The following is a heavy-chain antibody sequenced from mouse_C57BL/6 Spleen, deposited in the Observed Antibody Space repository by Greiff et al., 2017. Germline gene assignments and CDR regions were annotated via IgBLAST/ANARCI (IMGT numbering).Heavy chain of an antibody. CDR2: SRNKANDYTT. J-gene: IGHJ2*01. CDR3: ARDHRGYFDY. Sequence: EVMLVESGGGLVQSGRSLRLSCATSGFTFSDFYMAWVRQAPGKGLEWIAASRNKANDYTTEYSASVKGRFIVSRDTSQSILYLQMNALRAEDTAIYYCARDHRGYFDYWGQGTTLTVSS. V-gene: IGHV7-1*01. CDR1: GFTFSDFY.